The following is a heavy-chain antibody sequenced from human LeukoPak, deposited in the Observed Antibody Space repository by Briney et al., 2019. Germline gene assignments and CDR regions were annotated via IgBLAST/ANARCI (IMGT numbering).Heavy chain of an antibody. Sequence: PGGSLRLSCAASGFTFSSYAMSWVRQAPGKGLEWVSAISGSGGSTYYGDSVKGRFTISRDNSKNTLYLQMNSLRAEDTAVYYCARDPLITVVTPMYFQHWGQGTLVTVSS. D-gene: IGHD4-23*01. V-gene: IGHV3-23*01. J-gene: IGHJ1*01. CDR1: GFTFSSYA. CDR2: ISGSGGST. CDR3: ARDPLITVVTPMYFQH.